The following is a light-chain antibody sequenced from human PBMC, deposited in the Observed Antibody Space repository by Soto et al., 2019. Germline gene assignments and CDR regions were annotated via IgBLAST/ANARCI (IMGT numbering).Light chain of an antibody. V-gene: IGKV1-12*01. Sequence: DIQMTQSPSSVSASVGDRVTITCRASQYISFWLAWYQQKPGKAPNLLIYDGSTLHNGVPSRFSGSGSGTDFTLTISSRQPEDFATYYCQQASSFPPTFGGGTRVDIK. CDR3: QQASSFPPT. CDR2: DGS. CDR1: QYISFW. J-gene: IGKJ4*01.